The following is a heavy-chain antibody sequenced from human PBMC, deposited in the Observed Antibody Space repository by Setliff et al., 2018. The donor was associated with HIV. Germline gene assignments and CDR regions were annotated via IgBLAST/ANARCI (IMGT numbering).Heavy chain of an antibody. Sequence: ASVKVSCKASGYTFTSYGISWVRQAPGQGLEWMGWISAYNGNTNYAQKLQGRVTMTTDTSTSTAYMEVSRLRSEDTAVYFCARDGSYVWGTYRYQGFDHWGQGTLVTVSS. CDR2: ISAYNGNT. V-gene: IGHV1-18*01. D-gene: IGHD3-16*02. CDR3: ARDGSYVWGTYRYQGFDH. CDR1: GYTFTSYG. J-gene: IGHJ4*02.